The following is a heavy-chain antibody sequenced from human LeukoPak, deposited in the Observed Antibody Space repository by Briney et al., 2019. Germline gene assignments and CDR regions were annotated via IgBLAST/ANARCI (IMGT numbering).Heavy chain of an antibody. CDR3: ARGGSGSFWQAVDI. Sequence: GGSLRLSCAASGFTFRTFWMHWVRQAPGKGLVLVSRITSDGSSTSQADSVKGRFTISRDNAKNTLYLQMNSLRAEDTAVYYCARGGSGSFWQAVDIWGQGTMVTVSS. J-gene: IGHJ3*02. D-gene: IGHD1-26*01. CDR2: ITSDGSST. V-gene: IGHV3-74*01. CDR1: GFTFRTFW.